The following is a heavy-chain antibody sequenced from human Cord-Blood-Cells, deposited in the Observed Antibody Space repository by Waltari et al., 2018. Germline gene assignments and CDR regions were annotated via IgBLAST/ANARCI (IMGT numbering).Heavy chain of an antibody. CDR1: GFTFSSYW. Sequence: EVQLVESGGGLVQPGGSLRLSCAASGFTFSSYWMSWVRQAPGKGLELVANIKQDGSEKYYVDSVKGRFTISRDNSKNSLYLQMNSPRAEDTAVYYCATTGNYDAFDIWGQGTMVTVSS. D-gene: IGHD1-7*01. CDR2: IKQDGSEK. V-gene: IGHV3-7*01. J-gene: IGHJ3*02. CDR3: ATTGNYDAFDI.